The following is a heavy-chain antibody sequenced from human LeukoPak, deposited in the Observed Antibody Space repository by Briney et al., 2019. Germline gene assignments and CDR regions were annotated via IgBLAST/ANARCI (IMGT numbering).Heavy chain of an antibody. D-gene: IGHD1-1*01. V-gene: IGHV4-39*01. CDR2: IYYSGST. J-gene: IGHJ4*02. CDR1: GGSISSSSYY. Sequence: SETLSLTCTVSGGSISSSSYYWGWIRQPPGKGLEWIGSIYYSGSTYYNPSLKSRVTISVDTSKNQFSLKLSSVTAADTAVYYCARHVGLERRPTPAFDYWAREPWSPSPQ. CDR3: ARHVGLERRPTPAFDY.